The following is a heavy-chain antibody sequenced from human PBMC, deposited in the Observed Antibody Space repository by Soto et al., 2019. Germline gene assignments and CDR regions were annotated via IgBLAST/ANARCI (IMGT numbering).Heavy chain of an antibody. CDR1: GYTFTNYG. V-gene: IGHV1-18*01. Sequence: QVQVVQSGGEVKQPGASVKVSCKASGYTFTNYGLTWVRQAPGRGLEWMGWLSPNDGKTNYAQKLQGRLTMTTDTSTSTAYMELGSLRFADTAIYYCVRGGGSNYYGLDVWGQGTTVTDSS. D-gene: IGHD3-16*01. CDR2: LSPNDGKT. CDR3: VRGGGSNYYGLDV. J-gene: IGHJ6*02.